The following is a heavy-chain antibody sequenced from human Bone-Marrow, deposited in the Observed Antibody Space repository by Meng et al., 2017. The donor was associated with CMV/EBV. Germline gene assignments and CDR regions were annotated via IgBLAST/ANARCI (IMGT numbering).Heavy chain of an antibody. J-gene: IGHJ4*02. Sequence: GGSLRLSCAASGFRINNYAMHWVRQAPGKGLEWVSMITFDGSTQYYADSGKGRFSISKDVSKSTLFLQMNSLIPDDTAVYFCARERTGYYIADWGQGTLVTVSS. CDR2: ITFDGSTQ. CDR3: ARERTGYYIAD. CDR1: GFRINNYA. V-gene: IGHV3-30-3*01. D-gene: IGHD3-9*01.